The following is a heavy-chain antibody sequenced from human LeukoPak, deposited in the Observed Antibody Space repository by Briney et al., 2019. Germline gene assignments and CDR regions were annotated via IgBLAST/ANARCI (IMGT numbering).Heavy chain of an antibody. Sequence: RAGGSLRLSCAASGFTFSSYSMNWVRQAPGKGLEWVSYISSSSSTIYYADSVKGRFTISRDNAKNSLYLQMNSLRAEDTAVYYCARERLRWSYAFDIWGQGTMVTVSS. CDR3: ARERLRWSYAFDI. CDR2: ISSSSSTI. CDR1: GFTFSSYS. J-gene: IGHJ3*02. V-gene: IGHV3-48*04. D-gene: IGHD4-23*01.